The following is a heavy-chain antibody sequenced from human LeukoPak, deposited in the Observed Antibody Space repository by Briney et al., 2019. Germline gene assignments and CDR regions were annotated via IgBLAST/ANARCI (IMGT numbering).Heavy chain of an antibody. CDR1: GYTFTDYY. D-gene: IGHD2-21*01. Sequence: GASVKVSCKASGYTFTDYYIHWVRQAPGQGLEWMGWIHPDSGGTNYAQNFQGRVTTTRDTSLSTAYMDLSRLNFGDTAVYFCAREQMAGGELLDYWGQGTLVDVSS. V-gene: IGHV1-2*02. CDR3: AREQMAGGELLDY. J-gene: IGHJ4*02. CDR2: IHPDSGGT.